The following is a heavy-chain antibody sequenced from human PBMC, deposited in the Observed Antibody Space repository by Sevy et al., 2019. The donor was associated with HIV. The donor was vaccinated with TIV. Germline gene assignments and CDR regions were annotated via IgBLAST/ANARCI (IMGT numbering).Heavy chain of an antibody. J-gene: IGHJ4*01. Sequence: GGSLRLSCAASGFTFSNYAMHWVRQAPGKGLEWVAVISYDGSNKYYADSVKGRFTISRDNSKNTLYLQMNSLRAEDTAVYYCARDAHYWGHGTLVTVSS. CDR1: GFTFSNYA. CDR3: ARDAHY. CDR2: ISYDGSNK. V-gene: IGHV3-30-3*01.